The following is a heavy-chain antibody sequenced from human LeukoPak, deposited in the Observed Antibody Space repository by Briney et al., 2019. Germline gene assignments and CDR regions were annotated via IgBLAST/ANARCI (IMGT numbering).Heavy chain of an antibody. V-gene: IGHV3-74*01. D-gene: IGHD6-19*01. Sequence: GGSLRLSCAASGFTFSSYWMHWVRQGAGKGLVWVSRIDSDGNTVYADSVKGRFTISRDNAKNTLYLQMNSLRAEDTAVYYCIGSGGWPGYWGQGTLVTVSS. CDR1: GFTFSSYW. CDR3: IGSGGWPGY. CDR2: IDSDGNT. J-gene: IGHJ4*02.